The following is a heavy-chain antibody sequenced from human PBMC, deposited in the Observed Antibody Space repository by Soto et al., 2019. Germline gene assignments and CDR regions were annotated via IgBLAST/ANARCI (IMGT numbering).Heavy chain of an antibody. Sequence: EVQLVESGGGLVQSGGSLKLSCAASGFTFSGSSMHWVRQASGKGLEWVGRIRSKVNSYATAYAASVEGRFIISRDDSKNTTYLQMNSLKTEDTAVYYCTRRRTDRWDSGIGYWGQGTLVTVSS. J-gene: IGHJ4*02. V-gene: IGHV3-73*02. CDR3: TRRRTDRWDSGIGY. CDR1: GFTFSGSS. D-gene: IGHD1-26*01. CDR2: IRSKVNSYAT.